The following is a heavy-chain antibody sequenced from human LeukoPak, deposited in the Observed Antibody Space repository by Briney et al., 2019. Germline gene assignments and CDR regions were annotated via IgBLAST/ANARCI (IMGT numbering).Heavy chain of an antibody. D-gene: IGHD6-13*01. Sequence: SVKVSCKASEGTFSTYAISWVRQAPGHGLEWMGGILPIFGTANYAQKFQGRVTITADKSTSTAYMELSSLRSEDTAVYYCARGGYSSSQFDYWGQGTLVTVSS. CDR1: EGTFSTYA. CDR3: ARGGYSSSQFDY. J-gene: IGHJ4*02. V-gene: IGHV1-69*06. CDR2: ILPIFGTA.